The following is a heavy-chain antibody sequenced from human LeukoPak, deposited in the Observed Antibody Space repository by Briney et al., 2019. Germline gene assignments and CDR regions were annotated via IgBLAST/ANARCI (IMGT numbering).Heavy chain of an antibody. D-gene: IGHD2-8*01. CDR1: GGSFSGYY. Sequence: SETLSLTCAVYGGSFSGYYWSWIRQPPGKGLEWIGEINHSGSTNYNPSLKSRVTISVDTSKNQFSLKLSSVTAAGTAVYYCARGLVNGATFYDYWGQGTLVTVSS. CDR3: ARGLVNGATFYDY. J-gene: IGHJ4*02. V-gene: IGHV4-34*01. CDR2: INHSGST.